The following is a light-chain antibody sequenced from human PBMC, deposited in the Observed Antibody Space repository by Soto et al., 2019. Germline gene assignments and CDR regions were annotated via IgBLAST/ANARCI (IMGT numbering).Light chain of an antibody. CDR1: PSVRGTS. J-gene: IGKJ3*01. Sequence: VLRQSPGTLSLSPGGRATLSCRASPSVRGTSLAWYQQKPGQAPRLLIDGASTRATGNPDRFSGSGSVTDFTLTIRRLEPEDFAVYYCHQYDNSRFTFGPGTKVDIK. CDR3: HQYDNSRFT. V-gene: IGKV3-20*01. CDR2: GAS.